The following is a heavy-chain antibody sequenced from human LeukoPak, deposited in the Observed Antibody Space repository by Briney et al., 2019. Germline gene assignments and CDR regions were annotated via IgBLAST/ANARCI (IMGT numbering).Heavy chain of an antibody. J-gene: IGHJ3*02. CDR3: ARGRYCSSTSCYESAFDI. CDR1: GGSISSGDYY. Sequence: KPSQTLSLTCTVSGGSISSGDYYWSWIRQPPGKGLGWIGYIYYSGSTYYNPSLKSRVTISVDTSKNQFSLKLSSMTAADTAVYYCARGRYCSSTSCYESAFDIWGQGTMVTVSS. CDR2: IYYSGST. V-gene: IGHV4-30-4*08. D-gene: IGHD2-2*01.